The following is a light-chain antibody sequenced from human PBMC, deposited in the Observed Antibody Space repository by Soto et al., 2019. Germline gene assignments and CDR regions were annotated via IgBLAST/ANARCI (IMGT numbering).Light chain of an antibody. J-gene: IGKJ2*01. CDR3: QQYGSSPPYT. V-gene: IGKV3-20*01. CDR2: GSS. Sequence: EIVLTQSPGTLSLSPGERATLSCRASQSVSGSYLAWYQQKPGQSPRLLIYGSSDRATGIPDRFIGSGSGTYFTLTISRVEPEDFAVYYCQQYGSSPPYTFGQGTKLEIK. CDR1: QSVSGSY.